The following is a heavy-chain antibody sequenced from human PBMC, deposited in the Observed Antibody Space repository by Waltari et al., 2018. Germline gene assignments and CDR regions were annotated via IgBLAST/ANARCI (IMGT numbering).Heavy chain of an antibody. J-gene: IGHJ4*02. CDR1: GFTFSSYG. CDR3: AREDYYGSGSYYSLDY. D-gene: IGHD3-10*01. Sequence: QVQVVESGGGVVQPGRSLRLSCAASGFTFSSYGMHWVRQAPGKGVGWGVVLWYEVSNNYFADAVKCRFTISRDNSKNSLYLQMNSLRAEDTAVYYCAREDYYGSGSYYSLDYWGQGTLVTVSS. V-gene: IGHV3-33*01. CDR2: LWYEVSNN.